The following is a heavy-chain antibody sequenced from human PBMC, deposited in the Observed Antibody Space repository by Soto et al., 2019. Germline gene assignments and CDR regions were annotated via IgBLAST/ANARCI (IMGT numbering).Heavy chain of an antibody. J-gene: IGHJ5*02. CDR3: ARDNRITGIVAEIDL. D-gene: IGHD1-20*01. CDR1: GFTFSSYG. Sequence: GGSLRLSCVASGFTFSSYGMHWVRQAPGKGLEWVAGIWYDGSDKYYADSVKGRFTISRDNSKNTLYLQMNSLSAEDTAVYSCARDNRITGIVAEIDLWGRGTLVTVSS. CDR2: IWYDGSDK. V-gene: IGHV3-33*01.